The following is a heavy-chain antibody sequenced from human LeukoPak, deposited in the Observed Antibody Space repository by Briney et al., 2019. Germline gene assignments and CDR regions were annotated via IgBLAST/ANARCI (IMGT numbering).Heavy chain of an antibody. CDR2: IRSNGDTA. D-gene: IGHD2-8*02. Sequence: GGSLRLSCSASGFTFCRIVMTRGRQAPGKGLEWVSTIRSNGDTAYNADSVRGRFAISRDNSKNALFLQMNNLRGEDTAIYYCAERQVLDDGFFDSWGQGTLVTVSS. CDR3: AERQVLDDGFFDS. J-gene: IGHJ4*02. CDR1: GFTFCRIV. V-gene: IGHV3-23*01.